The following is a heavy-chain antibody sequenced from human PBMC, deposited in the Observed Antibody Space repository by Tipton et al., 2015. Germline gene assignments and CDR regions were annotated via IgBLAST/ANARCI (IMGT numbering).Heavy chain of an antibody. CDR1: GYSFTDYY. Sequence: QLVQSGAEVKKPGASVKVSCKASGYSFTDYYIHWVRQAPGQGLEWMGWLKPNSGGTNYARKFQGRVTMTGDTASRTAFMELRSLRSDDTAVYYCARLGGWRVSSGYYDYWGQGTLVTVSS. V-gene: IGHV1-2*02. CDR2: LKPNSGGT. CDR3: ARLGGWRVSSGYYDY. D-gene: IGHD3-22*01. J-gene: IGHJ4*02.